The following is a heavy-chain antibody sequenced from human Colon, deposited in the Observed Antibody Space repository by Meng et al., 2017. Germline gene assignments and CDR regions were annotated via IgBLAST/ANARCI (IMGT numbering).Heavy chain of an antibody. D-gene: IGHD3-16*02. J-gene: IGHJ4*02. CDR3: ATGPEFVSTLDF. V-gene: IGHV1-3*04. CDR1: GYTFTASF. Sequence: QVQLVQPGAEVKKPGASVKISCGASGYTFTASFMHWVRQAPGQRLEWMGRVNSDNGDTDYSQRFQDRVSISRDTSATTAYTELSSLRSEDTAVYYCATGPEFVSTLDFWGQGTLVTVSS. CDR2: VNSDNGDT.